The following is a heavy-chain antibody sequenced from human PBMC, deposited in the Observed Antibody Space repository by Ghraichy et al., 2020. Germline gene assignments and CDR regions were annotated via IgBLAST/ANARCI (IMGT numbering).Heavy chain of an antibody. J-gene: IGHJ6*02. D-gene: IGHD3-10*01. CDR2: ISGSGGST. V-gene: IGHV3-23*01. CDR1: GFTFSSYA. CDR3: AKGGSGSYYRGYYYYYGMDV. Sequence: GGSLRLSCAASGFTFSSYAMSWVRQAPGKGLEWVSAISGSGGSTYYADSVKGRFTISRDNSKNTLYLQMNSLRAEDTAVYYCAKGGSGSYYRGYYYYYGMDVWGQGTTVTVSS.